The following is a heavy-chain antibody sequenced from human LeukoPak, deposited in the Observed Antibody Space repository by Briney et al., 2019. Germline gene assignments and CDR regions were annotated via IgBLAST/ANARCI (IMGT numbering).Heavy chain of an antibody. CDR2: IYYSGST. D-gene: IGHD3-10*01. V-gene: IGHV4-30-4*01. Sequence: PSETLSLTCTVSGGSISSGDYYWSWIRQPPGKGLEWIGYIYYSGSTYYNPSLKSRVTISVDTSKNQFSLKLSSVTAADTAVYYCARINVWFGESFDYWGQGTLVTVSS. CDR3: ARINVWFGESFDY. CDR1: GGSISSGDYY. J-gene: IGHJ4*02.